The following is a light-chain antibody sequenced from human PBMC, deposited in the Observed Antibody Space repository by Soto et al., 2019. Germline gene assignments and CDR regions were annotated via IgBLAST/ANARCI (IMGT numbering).Light chain of an antibody. Sequence: DIAMTQSPLSLPVTPGEPASISCRSSQSLLHSNGYNYLDWYLQKPGQSPQLLIYLGSNRASGVPDRFSGSGSGTDFTLNISRVEAEDVGVYYCMQALQTPPTFGQGTKVEIK. CDR1: QSLLHSNGYNY. CDR3: MQALQTPPT. CDR2: LGS. J-gene: IGKJ1*01. V-gene: IGKV2-28*01.